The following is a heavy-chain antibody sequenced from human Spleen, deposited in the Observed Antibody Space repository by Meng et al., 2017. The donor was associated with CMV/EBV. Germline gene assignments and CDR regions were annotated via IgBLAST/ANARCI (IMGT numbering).Heavy chain of an antibody. CDR2: INPNSGDT. D-gene: IGHD3-3*01. Sequence: CKASRYTFTGYYMHWVRQATGQGLEWMGWINPNSGDTNYAQKFQGRVTMTRDTSISTAYMELSRLRSDDTAVYYCARSIGVGYAFDIWGQGTMVTVSS. J-gene: IGHJ3*02. CDR3: ARSIGVGYAFDI. V-gene: IGHV1-2*02. CDR1: RYTFTGYY.